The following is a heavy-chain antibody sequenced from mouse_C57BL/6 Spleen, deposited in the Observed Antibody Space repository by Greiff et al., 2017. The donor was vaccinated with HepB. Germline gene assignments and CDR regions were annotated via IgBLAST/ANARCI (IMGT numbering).Heavy chain of an antibody. CDR2: TYPGDGDT. D-gene: IGHD1-1*01. V-gene: IGHV1-82*01. CDR1: GYAFSSSW. CDR3: ARVGSSYSFDY. Sequence: QVQLKQSGPELVKPGASVKISCKASGYAFSSSWMNWVKQRPGKGLEWIGRTYPGDGDTNYNGKFKGKATLTADKSSSTAYMQLSSLTSEDSAVYFCARVGSSYSFDYWGQGTTLTVSS. J-gene: IGHJ2*01.